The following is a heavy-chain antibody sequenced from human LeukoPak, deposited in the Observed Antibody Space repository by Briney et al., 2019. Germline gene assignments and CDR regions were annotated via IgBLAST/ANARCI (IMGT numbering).Heavy chain of an antibody. CDR1: GFTFSSYS. CDR3: ARYCSSTSCYKPP. D-gene: IGHD2-2*02. J-gene: IGHJ5*02. Sequence: GGSLRLFCAASGFTFSSYSMNWVRQAPGKGLEWVSYISSSSSIIYYADSVKGRFTISRDNAKNSLYLQMNSLRAEDTAVYYCARYCSSTSCYKPPWGQGTLVTVSS. CDR2: ISSSSSII. V-gene: IGHV3-48*04.